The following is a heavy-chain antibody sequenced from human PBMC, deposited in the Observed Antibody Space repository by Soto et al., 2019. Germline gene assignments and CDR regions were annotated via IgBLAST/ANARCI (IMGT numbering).Heavy chain of an antibody. Sequence: WGSLRLSCAASGFTFTRYSMNWVRLAPGKGLEWVSSISSTTHYIYYADSMRGRFTISRDNAKDAVYLEMNGLRAEDTAVYYCAREAEDLTSNFDYWGQGTLVTVS. V-gene: IGHV3-21*06. J-gene: IGHJ4*02. CDR3: AREAEDLTSNFDY. CDR2: ISSTTHYI. CDR1: GFTFTRYS.